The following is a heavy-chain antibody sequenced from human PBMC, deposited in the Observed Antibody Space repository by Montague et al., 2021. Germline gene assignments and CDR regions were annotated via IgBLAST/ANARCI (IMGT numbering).Heavy chain of an antibody. V-gene: IGHV6-1*01. CDR3: ARIPVGSKYYFDF. CDR2: TYYRFKWYN. J-gene: IGHJ4*02. Sequence: CAISGDSDCSDIATWNWDRQSPSRRFERLGRTYYRFKWYNDYAESVKSRITIDPDTSKHQFSLHLNSVTPEDTAVYYCARIPVGSKYYFDFWGQGTLVTVSS. CDR1: GDSDCSDIAT. D-gene: IGHD2-2*01.